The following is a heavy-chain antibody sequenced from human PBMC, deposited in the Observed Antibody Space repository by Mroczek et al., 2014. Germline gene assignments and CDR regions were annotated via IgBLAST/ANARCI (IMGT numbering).Heavy chain of an antibody. CDR1: GGSFSGYY. CDR2: INHSGST. J-gene: IGHJ3*02. CDR3: ARTELWFGELSAFDI. V-gene: IGHV4-34*01. D-gene: IGHD3-10*01. Sequence: QVQLQQWGAGLLKPSETLSLTCAVYGGSFSGYYWSWIRQPPGKGLEWIGEINHSGSTNYNPSLKSRVTISVDTSKNQFSLKLSSVTAADTAVYYCARTELWFGELSAFDIWGQGTMVTVSS.